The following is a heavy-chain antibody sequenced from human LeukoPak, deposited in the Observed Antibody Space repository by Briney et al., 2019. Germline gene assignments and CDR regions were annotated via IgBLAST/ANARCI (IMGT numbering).Heavy chain of an antibody. V-gene: IGHV3-30*18. Sequence: PGRSLRLSCAASGFTFSSYGMHWVRQAPGKGLEWVAVISYDGSNKYYADSVKGRFTISRDNSKNTLYLQMNSLRAEDTAVYYCAKDRRSGSRIFDYWGQGTLVTASS. J-gene: IGHJ4*02. CDR2: ISYDGSNK. CDR3: AKDRRSGSRIFDY. D-gene: IGHD1-26*01. CDR1: GFTFSSYG.